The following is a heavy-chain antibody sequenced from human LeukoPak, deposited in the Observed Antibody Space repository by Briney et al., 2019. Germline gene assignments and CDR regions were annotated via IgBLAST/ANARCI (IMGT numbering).Heavy chain of an antibody. CDR2: IYYGENT. CDR3: AFIFPSGSCYSVDY. D-gene: IGHD2-15*01. Sequence: SETLSLTCSVSGASISSSSNYWGWRRQPPGEGLGSVGSIYYGENTYSNPSLKSRVTISVDTSKNQFSLELTSVTAADTAVYYWAFIFPSGSCYSVDYWGEGTLVTVSS. V-gene: IGHV4-39*01. CDR1: GASISSSSNY. J-gene: IGHJ4*02.